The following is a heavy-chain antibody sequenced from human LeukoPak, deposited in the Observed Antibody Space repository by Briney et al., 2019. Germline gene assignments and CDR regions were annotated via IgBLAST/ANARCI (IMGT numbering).Heavy chain of an antibody. V-gene: IGHV3-7*01. D-gene: IGHD3-3*01. Sequence: GSLRLSCAASGFTFSSYWMSWVRQAPGKGLEWVANIKQDGSEKYYVDSVKGRFTISRDNAKNSLYLQMNSLRAEDTAVYYCARGYDFWSGYPGGVDYWGQGTLVTVSS. CDR2: IKQDGSEK. CDR3: ARGYDFWSGYPGGVDY. CDR1: GFTFSSYW. J-gene: IGHJ4*02.